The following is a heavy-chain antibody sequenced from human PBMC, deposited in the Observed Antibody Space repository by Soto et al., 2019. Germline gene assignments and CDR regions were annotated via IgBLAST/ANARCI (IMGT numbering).Heavy chain of an antibody. J-gene: IGHJ4*02. CDR1: GFTFSSHG. V-gene: IGHV3-30*18. CDR2: ISHAGRED. Sequence: QVQLVESGGGVVQPGRSLRLSCAASGFTFSSHGMHWVRQAPGKGLEWVSVISHAGREDYYAESVRGRFTISRDNSKNSLYLQMNSLSPEDTAVYCCTKDRSAGCGGDCPFDYWGQGSLVGVSS. CDR3: TKDRSAGCGGDCPFDY. D-gene: IGHD2-21*02.